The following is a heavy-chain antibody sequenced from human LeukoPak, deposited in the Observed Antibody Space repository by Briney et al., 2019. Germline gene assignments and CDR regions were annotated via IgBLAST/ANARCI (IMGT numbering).Heavy chain of an antibody. CDR3: AREFYYDSSGYYYLTYFQH. CDR2: ISAYNGNT. V-gene: IGHV1-18*01. CDR1: GYTFTSYG. D-gene: IGHD3-22*01. Sequence: ASVKVSYKASGYTFTSYGISWVRQAPGQGLEWMGWISAYNGNTNYAQKLQGRVTMTTDTSTSTAYMELRSLRSDDTAVYYCAREFYYDSSGYYYLTYFQHWGQGTLVTVSS. J-gene: IGHJ1*01.